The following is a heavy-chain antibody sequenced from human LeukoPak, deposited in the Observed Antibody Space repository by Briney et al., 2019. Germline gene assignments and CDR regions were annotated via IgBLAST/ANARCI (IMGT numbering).Heavy chain of an antibody. Sequence: GASVKVSCKASGYTFTSYDINWVRQATGQGLEWMGWMSPNSGNTGYAQKFQGRVTMTRNTSISTAYMELSSLRSEDTAVYYCARGLRYYDSSGYYSEADAFDIWGQGTMVTVSS. J-gene: IGHJ3*02. CDR3: ARGLRYYDSSGYYSEADAFDI. CDR2: MSPNSGNT. D-gene: IGHD3-22*01. V-gene: IGHV1-8*01. CDR1: GYTFTSYD.